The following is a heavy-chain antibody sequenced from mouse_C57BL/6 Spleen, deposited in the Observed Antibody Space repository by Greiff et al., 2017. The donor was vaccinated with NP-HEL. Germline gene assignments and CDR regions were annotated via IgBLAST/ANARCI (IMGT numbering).Heavy chain of an antibody. Sequence: QVQLQQPGAELVKPGASVKLSCKASGYTFTSYWMQWVKQRPGQGLEWIGEIDPSDSYTNYNQKFKGKATLTVDTSSSTAYMQLSSLTSEDSAVYYCALIYYGNYDAMDYWGQGTSVTVSS. CDR2: IDPSDSYT. CDR1: GYTFTSYW. D-gene: IGHD2-1*01. V-gene: IGHV1-50*01. J-gene: IGHJ4*01. CDR3: ALIYYGNYDAMDY.